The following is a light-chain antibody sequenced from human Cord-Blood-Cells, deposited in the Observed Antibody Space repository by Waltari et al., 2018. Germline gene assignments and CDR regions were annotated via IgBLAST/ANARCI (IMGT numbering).Light chain of an antibody. Sequence: QSALTQPASASGSPGQSITISCTGTSSDVGGYNYVSWYQQPPGKAPKLMIYDVSKRPSGVSNRFSGSKSGNTASLTISGLQSEDEADYYCAAWDDSLNGWVFGGGTKLTVL. CDR3: AAWDDSLNGWV. CDR2: DVS. CDR1: SSDVGGYNY. J-gene: IGLJ3*02. V-gene: IGLV2-14*01.